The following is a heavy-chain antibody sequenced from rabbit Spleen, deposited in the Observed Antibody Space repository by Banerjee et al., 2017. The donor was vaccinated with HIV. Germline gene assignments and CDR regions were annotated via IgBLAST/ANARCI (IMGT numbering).Heavy chain of an antibody. D-gene: IGHD1-1*01. CDR3: ARDTSSSFSSYGMDL. V-gene: IGHV1S40*01. CDR1: GVYFSSSSY. J-gene: IGHJ6*01. CDR2: IDTGSSGFT. Sequence: QSLEESGGDLVKPGASLTLTCTASGVYFSSSSYMCWVRQAPGKGLEWIACIDTGSSGFTYFATWAKGRFTISKTSSTTVTLQLTRLTAADTATYFCARDTSSSFSSYGMDLWGPGTLVTVS.